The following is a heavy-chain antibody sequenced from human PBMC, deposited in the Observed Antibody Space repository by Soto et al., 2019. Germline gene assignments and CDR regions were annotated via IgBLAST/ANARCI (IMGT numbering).Heavy chain of an antibody. V-gene: IGHV1-18*01. CDR1: GYTFTSYG. J-gene: IGHJ6*02. CDR2: ISAYNGNT. Sequence: ASVKVSCRASGYTFTSYGISWVRQAPGQGLEWMGWISAYNGNTNYAQKLQGRVTMTTDTSTSTAYMELRSLRSDDTAVYYCARENRYCTNGVCYYGMDVWGQGTTVTVSS. CDR3: ARENRYCTNGVCYYGMDV. D-gene: IGHD2-8*01.